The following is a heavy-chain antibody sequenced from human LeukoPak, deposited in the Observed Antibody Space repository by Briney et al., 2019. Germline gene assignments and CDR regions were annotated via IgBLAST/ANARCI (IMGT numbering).Heavy chain of an antibody. CDR2: IYYNGNT. V-gene: IGHV4-39*01. D-gene: IGHD6-19*01. Sequence: SDTQSLICTVSGAFISFSSYYWGWVRQPPGKGLERFGIIYYNGNTHYNRSLKVRVPISVDTSNTLFSLKLTSVTAADSVVYYCARLLSSGWYSGGTVFDDWGQGTLVTVYS. CDR3: ARLLSSGWYSGGTVFDD. CDR1: GAFISFSSYY. J-gene: IGHJ4*02.